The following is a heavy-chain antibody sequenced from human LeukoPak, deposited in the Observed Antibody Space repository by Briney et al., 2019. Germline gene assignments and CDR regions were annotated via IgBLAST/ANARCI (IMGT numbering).Heavy chain of an antibody. CDR2: IKSKTDGGTT. CDR3: TTMYYYDSSGYSTYYFDY. D-gene: IGHD3-22*01. J-gene: IGHJ4*02. CDR1: GFTFSTYW. V-gene: IGHV3-15*01. Sequence: GGSLILSCAASGFTFSTYWMSWVRQAPGKGLEWVGRIKSKTDGGTTDYAAPVKGRFTISRDDSKNTLYLQMNSLKTEDTAVYYCTTMYYYDSSGYSTYYFDYWGQGTLVTVSS.